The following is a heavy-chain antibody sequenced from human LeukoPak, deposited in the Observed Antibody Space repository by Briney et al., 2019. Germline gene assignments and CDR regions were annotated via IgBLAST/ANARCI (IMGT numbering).Heavy chain of an antibody. CDR1: GGSISSGGYS. D-gene: IGHD1-7*01. V-gene: IGHV4-30-2*01. CDR2: IYHSGST. J-gene: IGHJ4*02. Sequence: PSQTLSLTCAVSGGSISSGGYSWSWIRQPPGTGLEWIGYIYHSGSTYYNPSLKSRVTISVDRSKNQFSLKLSSVTAADTAVYYCARAGTTVYFDYWGQGTLVTVSS. CDR3: ARAGTTVYFDY.